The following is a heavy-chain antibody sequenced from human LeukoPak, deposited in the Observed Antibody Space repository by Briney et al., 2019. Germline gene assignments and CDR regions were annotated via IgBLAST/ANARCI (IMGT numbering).Heavy chain of an antibody. V-gene: IGHV3-30*18. D-gene: IGHD2-15*01. CDR2: ISYDGSNK. J-gene: IGHJ4*02. Sequence: GGSLRLSCAASGFTFSSYGMHWVRQAPGKGLEWVAVISYDGSNKYYADSVKGRFTISRDNSKNTLYLQMNSLRAEDTAVYYCAKDQRRGIVVVVAGPNDYWGQGTLVTVSP. CDR3: AKDQRRGIVVVVAGPNDY. CDR1: GFTFSSYG.